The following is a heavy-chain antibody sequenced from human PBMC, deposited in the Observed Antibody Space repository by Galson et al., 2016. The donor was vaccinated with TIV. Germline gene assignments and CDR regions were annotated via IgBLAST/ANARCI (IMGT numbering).Heavy chain of an antibody. Sequence: SETLSLTCAVSGESFSGYSWSWIRQPPGKGLEWIGEINDSGSTNYYPSLESRVTMSVDTSKTQFSLNMTSVTAADTAVYYCARLDCSGGSCLIDHWGQGILVTVSS. V-gene: IGHV4-34*01. CDR2: INDSGST. D-gene: IGHD2-15*01. CDR3: ARLDCSGGSCLIDH. CDR1: GESFSGYS. J-gene: IGHJ4*02.